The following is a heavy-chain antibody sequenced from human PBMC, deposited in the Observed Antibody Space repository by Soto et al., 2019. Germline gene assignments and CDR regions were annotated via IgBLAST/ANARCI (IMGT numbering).Heavy chain of an antibody. CDR3: VRDRRIYYSDPHDEFVASDYEV. CDR2: FIPIFRTL. CDR1: GGIFGSHG. V-gene: IGHV1-69*01. D-gene: IGHD3-22*01. J-gene: IGHJ3*01. Sequence: QVQLIQSEAEVKKPGSSVRVSCTASGGIFGSHGFSWVRQAPGQRLEWVGGFIPIFRTLTYTEKFQARVRIAADESTNTVYFDLSSLTSEDTAVYYCVRDRRIYYSDPHDEFVASDYEVWGQWTMVSVSS.